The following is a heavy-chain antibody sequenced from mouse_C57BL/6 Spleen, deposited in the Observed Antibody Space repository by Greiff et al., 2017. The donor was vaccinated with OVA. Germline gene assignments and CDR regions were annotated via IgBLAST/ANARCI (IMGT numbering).Heavy chain of an antibody. V-gene: IGHV1-7*01. Sequence: QVQLQQSGAELAKPGASVKLSCKASGYTFTSYWMHWVKQRPGQGLEWIGYITPSSGYTKYNQKFKDKATLTADKSSSTAYMQLSILTYEDSAVYYCARPTDYYGSSPRFAYWGQGTLVTVSA. CDR2: ITPSSGYT. CDR1: GYTFTSYW. J-gene: IGHJ3*01. CDR3: ARPTDYYGSSPRFAY. D-gene: IGHD1-1*01.